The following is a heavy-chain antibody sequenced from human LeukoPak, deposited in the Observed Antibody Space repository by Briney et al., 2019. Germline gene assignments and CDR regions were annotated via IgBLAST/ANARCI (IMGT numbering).Heavy chain of an antibody. Sequence: PSETLSLTCTVSGVSISSYYWSWIRQPAGKGLEWIGRMFPSGNTNYNPSLNSRVTMSVDTSKNQFSLKLSSVTAADTAVYYCARDYYDSGSYPFDSWGQGTLVTVSS. CDR1: GVSISSYY. J-gene: IGHJ4*02. D-gene: IGHD3-10*01. CDR3: ARDYYDSGSYPFDS. V-gene: IGHV4-4*07. CDR2: MFPSGNT.